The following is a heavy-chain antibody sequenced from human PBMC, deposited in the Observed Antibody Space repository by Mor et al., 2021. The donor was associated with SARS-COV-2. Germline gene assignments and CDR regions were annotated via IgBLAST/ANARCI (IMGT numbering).Heavy chain of an antibody. CDR2: ISSSSSYI. D-gene: IGHD2-15*01. Sequence: SISSSSSYIYYADSVKGRFTISRDNAKNSLYLQMNSLRAEDTAVYYCARRLRVAASRGGYYYYYMDVWGKGTTVTV. CDR3: ARRLRVAASRGGYYYYYMDV. J-gene: IGHJ6*03. V-gene: IGHV3-21*01.